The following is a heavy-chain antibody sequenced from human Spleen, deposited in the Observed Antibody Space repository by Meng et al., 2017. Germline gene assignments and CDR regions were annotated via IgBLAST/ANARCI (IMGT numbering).Heavy chain of an antibody. J-gene: IGHJ4*02. Sequence: QVQLQQWGAGLLKPSETLPPTCAVYGGSFSSSNWWTWVRQPPGKGLEWIGEIYHSGSTNYSPSLKSRVTLSVDKSKNQFSLKLRSVTAADTAVYYCARLILDSSGYYYIMDYWGQGTLVTVSS. V-gene: IGHV4-4*02. D-gene: IGHD3-22*01. CDR3: ARLILDSSGYYYIMDY. CDR2: IYHSGST. CDR1: GGSFSSSNW.